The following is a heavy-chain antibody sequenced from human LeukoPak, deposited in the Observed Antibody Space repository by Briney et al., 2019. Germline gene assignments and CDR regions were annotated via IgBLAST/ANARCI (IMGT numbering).Heavy chain of an antibody. J-gene: IGHJ4*02. CDR2: ISSSSSYI. CDR1: GFTFSSYS. V-gene: IGHV3-21*04. CDR3: ASLYSSSSNYFDY. Sequence: GGSLRLSCAASGFTFSSYSMNWVRQAPGKGLEWVSSISSSSSYIYYADSVKGRFTISRDNSKNTLYLQMNSLRAEDTAVYYCASLYSSSSNYFDYWGQGTLVTVSS. D-gene: IGHD6-6*01.